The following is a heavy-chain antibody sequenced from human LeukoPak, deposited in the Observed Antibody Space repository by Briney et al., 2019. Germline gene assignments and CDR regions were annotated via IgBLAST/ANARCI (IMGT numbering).Heavy chain of an antibody. CDR2: IYYSGNT. Sequence: SETLSLTCTVSGGSISNYYWGWIRQAPGKGLEWIGSIYYSGNTYYNSSLKSRVTISVDTSKNQFSLKLSSVTAADTAVYYCASNDYGDGNWFDPWGQGTLVTVSS. D-gene: IGHD4-17*01. J-gene: IGHJ5*02. V-gene: IGHV4-39*07. CDR3: ASNDYGDGNWFDP. CDR1: GGSISNYY.